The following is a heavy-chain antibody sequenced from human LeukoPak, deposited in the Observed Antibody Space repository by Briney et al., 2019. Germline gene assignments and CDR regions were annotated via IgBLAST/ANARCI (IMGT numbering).Heavy chain of an antibody. CDR3: ARGDTMIVVEA. D-gene: IGHD3-22*01. CDR2: IYYSGST. V-gene: IGHV4-59*05. CDR1: GGSISSYY. Sequence: SETLSLTCTVSGGSISSYYWSWIRQPAGKGLEWIGRIYYSGSTYYNPSLKSRVTISVDTSKNQFSLKLSSVTAADTAVYYCARGDTMIVVEAWGQGTLVTVSS. J-gene: IGHJ4*02.